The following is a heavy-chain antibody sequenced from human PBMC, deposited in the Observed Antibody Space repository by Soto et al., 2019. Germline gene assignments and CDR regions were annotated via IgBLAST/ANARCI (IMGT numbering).Heavy chain of an antibody. D-gene: IGHD3-16*02. Sequence: LSLTCAVSGGSISSGGYSWSWIRQPPGKGLEWIGCIYYSGSTNYNPSLKSRVTISVDTSKNQFSLKLSSVTAADTAVYYCARLYGLDAFDIWGQGTMVTVSS. CDR1: GGSISSGGYS. CDR3: ARLYGLDAFDI. J-gene: IGHJ3*02. V-gene: IGHV4-30-4*07. CDR2: IYYSGST.